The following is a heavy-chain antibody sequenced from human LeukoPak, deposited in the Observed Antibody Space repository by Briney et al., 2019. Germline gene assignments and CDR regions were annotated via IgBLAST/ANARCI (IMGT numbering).Heavy chain of an antibody. CDR2: ISGSGSST. D-gene: IGHD6-13*01. J-gene: IGHJ4*02. Sequence: GGSLRLSCAASGFTFISCGMSWVRQAPGKGPEWVSGISGSGSSTYYADSVKGRFTISRDNSKNTLYLQMSSLRVEDTAVYYCAKDNQQLAQDYWGQGTLVTVSS. CDR1: GFTFISCG. V-gene: IGHV3-23*01. CDR3: AKDNQQLAQDY.